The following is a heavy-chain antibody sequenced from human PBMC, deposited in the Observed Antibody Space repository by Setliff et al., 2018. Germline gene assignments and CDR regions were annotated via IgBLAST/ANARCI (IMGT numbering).Heavy chain of an antibody. CDR3: SRLVRYCTQTSCQRASGDDY. CDR1: GYTFTNYA. J-gene: IGHJ4*02. V-gene: IGHV1-18*01. Sequence: ASVKVSCKASGYTFTNYAISWVRQAPGQGPEWMGWISAYTGNTYYAPRLQGRVTMTTDTSTTTAYLELRSLTSDDTAVYYCSRLVRYCTQTSCQRASGDDYWGQGTLVTVS. D-gene: IGHD2-2*01. CDR2: ISAYTGNT.